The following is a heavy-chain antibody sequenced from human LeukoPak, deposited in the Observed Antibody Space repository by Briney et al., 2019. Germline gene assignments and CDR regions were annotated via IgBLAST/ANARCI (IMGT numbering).Heavy chain of an antibody. V-gene: IGHV4-39*01. CDR3: ARHGVTGTYWYFEL. D-gene: IGHD1-7*01. J-gene: IGHJ2*01. Sequence: SETLSLTCTVSGGSFSSSSYYWGWIRQPPGKRLEWIGSFHYSGISYYNTSLKSRVTISVDTSKNHFSLKLSSVTAADTAMYYCARHGVTGTYWYFELWGRGTLVTVSS. CDR2: FHYSGIS. CDR1: GGSFSSSSYY.